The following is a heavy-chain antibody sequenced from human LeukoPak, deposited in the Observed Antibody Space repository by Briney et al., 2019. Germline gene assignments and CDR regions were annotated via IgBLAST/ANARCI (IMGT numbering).Heavy chain of an antibody. CDR2: IIPIFGTA. D-gene: IGHD3-9*01. Sequence: ASVKVSCKASGGTFSSYAISWVRQAPGQGLEWMGGIIPIFGTANYAQKFQGRVTITADESTSTAYMELSSLRSEDTAVYYCARGGRGYYDWSKPPGYFQHWGQGTLVSVSS. J-gene: IGHJ1*01. CDR3: ARGGRGYYDWSKPPGYFQH. CDR1: GGTFSSYA. V-gene: IGHV1-69*13.